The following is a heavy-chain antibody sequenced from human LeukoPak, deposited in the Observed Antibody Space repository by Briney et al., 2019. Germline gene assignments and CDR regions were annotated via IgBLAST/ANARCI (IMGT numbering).Heavy chain of an antibody. CDR2: ISWNSGSI. CDR3: ASQSYSSSNY. J-gene: IGHJ4*02. CDR1: GFTFDDYA. V-gene: IGHV3-9*01. D-gene: IGHD6-6*01. Sequence: GGSLRLSCAASGFTFDDYAMHWVRQAPGKGLEWVSGISWNSGSIGYADSVKGRFTISRDNAKNSLYLQMNSLRAEDTAVYYCASQSYSSSNYWGQGTLVTVSS.